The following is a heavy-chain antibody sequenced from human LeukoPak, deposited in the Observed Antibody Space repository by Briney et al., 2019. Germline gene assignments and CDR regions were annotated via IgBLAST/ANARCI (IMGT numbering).Heavy chain of an antibody. CDR3: ARAHFAPGYCSSTSCSNSWFDP. CDR1: GYTFTSYG. D-gene: IGHD2-2*01. J-gene: IGHJ5*02. CDR2: ISAYNGNT. V-gene: IGHV1-18*01. Sequence: ASVKVSCKASGYTFTSYGISWVRQAPGQGLEWMGWISAYNGNTNYAQKLQGRVTVTTDTSTSTAYMELRSLRSDDTAVYYCARAHFAPGYCSSTSCSNSWFDPWGQGTLVTVSS.